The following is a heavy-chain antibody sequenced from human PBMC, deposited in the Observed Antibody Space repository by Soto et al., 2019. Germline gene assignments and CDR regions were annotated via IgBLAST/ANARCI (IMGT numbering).Heavy chain of an antibody. V-gene: IGHV3-30-3*01. CDR2: ISYDGSNK. D-gene: IGHD4-17*01. Sequence: PGGSLRLSCAASGFTFSSYAMHWVRQAPGKGLEWVAVISYDGSNKYYADSVKGRFTISRDNSKNTLYLQMNSLRAEDTAVYYCARDWDRAVTTVDYWGQGTLVTVSS. CDR1: GFTFSSYA. CDR3: ARDWDRAVTTVDY. J-gene: IGHJ4*02.